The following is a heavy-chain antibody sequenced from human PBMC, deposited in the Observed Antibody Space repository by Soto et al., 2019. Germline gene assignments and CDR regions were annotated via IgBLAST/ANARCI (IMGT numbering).Heavy chain of an antibody. CDR3: ARVTGYCISTSCRYYLDY. CDR1: GGSVSSGSYY. V-gene: IGHV4-61*01. D-gene: IGHD2-2*01. CDR2: IYYSGST. J-gene: IGHJ4*02. Sequence: PSETLSLTCTVSGGSVSSGSYYWSWIRQPPGKGLEWIGYIYYSGSTNYNPSLKSRVTISVDTSKTQFSLKLSSVTAADTAVYYCARVTGYCISTSCRYYLDYWGQGTLHTVSS.